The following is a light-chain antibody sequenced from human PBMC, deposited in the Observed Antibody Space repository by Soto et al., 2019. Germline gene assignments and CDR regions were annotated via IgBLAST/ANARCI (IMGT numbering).Light chain of an antibody. CDR1: QSVISSY. CDR3: QQYGSSPPYT. Sequence: EIWFTQSPGTLSLSPGERAPFSCRASQSVISSYLAWYQQKPGQAPRLLIYGASSRATGIPDRFSGSGSGTDFALTISRLEPEDFGVYYCQQYGSSPPYTVGRGTELEIK. J-gene: IGKJ2*01. CDR2: GAS. V-gene: IGKV3-20*01.